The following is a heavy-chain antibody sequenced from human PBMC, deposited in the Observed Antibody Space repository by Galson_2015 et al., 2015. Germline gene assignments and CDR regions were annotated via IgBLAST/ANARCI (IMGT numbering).Heavy chain of an antibody. CDR3: AKKSKDIVVVVTARGYMDV. CDR1: GFTFSTYD. V-gene: IGHV3-23*01. J-gene: IGHJ6*03. Sequence: SLRLSCAASGFTFSTYDMSWVRQAPGKGLEWVSSISGRGGRTFDADSVKGRFSISRDNSKNTMYLQMNNLRAEDTAVYYCAKKSKDIVVVVTARGYMDVWGKGTTVTVSS. D-gene: IGHD2-15*01. CDR2: ISGRGGRT.